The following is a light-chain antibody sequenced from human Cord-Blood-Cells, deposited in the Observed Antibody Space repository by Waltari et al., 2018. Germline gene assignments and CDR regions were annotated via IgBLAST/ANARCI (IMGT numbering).Light chain of an antibody. CDR3: QQRSNWPWT. CDR2: DAS. Sequence: EIVLTQSPATLSLSPGERATLSCRASQSVSSYLAWSQQEPGQAPRLLIYDASNRATGIPARFSGSGSGTDFTLTISSLEPEDFAVYYCQQRSNWPWTFGQGTKVEIK. CDR1: QSVSSY. J-gene: IGKJ1*01. V-gene: IGKV3-11*01.